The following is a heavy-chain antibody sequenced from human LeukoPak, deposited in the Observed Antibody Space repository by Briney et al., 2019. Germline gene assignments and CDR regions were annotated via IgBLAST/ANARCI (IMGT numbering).Heavy chain of an antibody. CDR3: ARDKYYYDSSGYYYFDY. V-gene: IGHV4-4*07. CDR1: GGSISSYY. Sequence: SETLSLTCTVSGGSISSYYWSWIRQPAGKGLEWIGRIHTSGSINYNPSLKSRVTMSVDTSKNQFSLKLSSVTAADTAVYYCARDKYYYDSSGYYYFDYWGQGTLVPVSS. D-gene: IGHD3-22*01. CDR2: IHTSGSI. J-gene: IGHJ4*02.